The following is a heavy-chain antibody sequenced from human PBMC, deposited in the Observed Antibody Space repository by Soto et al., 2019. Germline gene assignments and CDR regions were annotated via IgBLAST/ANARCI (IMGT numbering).Heavy chain of an antibody. Sequence: ASVKVSCKASGYTFTSHYMHCVRQAPGEGLEWMGIINPSGDSTSYAQKFQGRDTMTRDTSTSTDYMELSSLRSEDTAVYYCARDQSRRDAFDIWGQGTLVTVSS. CDR2: INPSGDST. CDR3: ARDQSRRDAFDI. V-gene: IGHV1-46*01. J-gene: IGHJ3*02. D-gene: IGHD2-2*01. CDR1: GYTFTSHY.